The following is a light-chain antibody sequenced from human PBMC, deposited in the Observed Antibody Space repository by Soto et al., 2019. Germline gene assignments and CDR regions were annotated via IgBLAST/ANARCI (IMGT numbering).Light chain of an antibody. CDR3: SSYTTAYTQV. J-gene: IGLJ3*02. V-gene: IGLV2-14*01. Sequence: QSVLSQPASVSGSPGQSITISCTGTSNDVGYYNYVSWYQQHPGQAPKLVISEVTTRPSGVSDRFSGSKSGNTASLTISRLQAEDEAHYYCSSYTTAYTQVFGGGTKLTVL. CDR1: SNDVGYYNY. CDR2: EVT.